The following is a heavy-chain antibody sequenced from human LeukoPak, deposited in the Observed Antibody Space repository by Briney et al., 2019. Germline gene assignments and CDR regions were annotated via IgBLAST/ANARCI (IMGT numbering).Heavy chain of an antibody. CDR3: ARGLLVHESGGGGWYHL. D-gene: IGHD6-19*01. J-gene: IGHJ4*02. CDR1: GYTFTGYY. Sequence: GASVKVSCKSSGYTFTGYYIHWVRQAPGQGLEWMGWINPNIDDTNYAQNFQGRVTMTRDTSTSTAYMELTRLEFDDTAIYYCARGLLVHESGGGGWYHLWGQGTLVTVSS. CDR2: INPNIDDT. V-gene: IGHV1-2*02.